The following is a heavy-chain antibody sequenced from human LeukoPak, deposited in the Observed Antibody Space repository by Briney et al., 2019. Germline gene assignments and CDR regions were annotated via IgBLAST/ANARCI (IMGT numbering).Heavy chain of an antibody. Sequence: PGGSLRLSCAVSGFTFSSYAMSWVRQAPGKGLEWVSTISGSGGNTYYADSVKGRFTISRDNSKNTLYLQMNNLRAEDTAVYYCAKGFAFSSSRPVDYWGQGTLVTVSS. CDR3: AKGFAFSSSRPVDY. CDR2: ISGSGGNT. J-gene: IGHJ4*02. D-gene: IGHD6-13*01. CDR1: GFTFSSYA. V-gene: IGHV3-23*01.